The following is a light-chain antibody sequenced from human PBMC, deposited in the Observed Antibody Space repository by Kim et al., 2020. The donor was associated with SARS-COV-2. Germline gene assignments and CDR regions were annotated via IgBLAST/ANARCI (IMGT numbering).Light chain of an antibody. J-gene: IGKJ4*01. CDR3: QQYNNWPPLT. CDR1: QSVSSD. CDR2: AAS. V-gene: IGKV3-15*01. Sequence: EIVMTQSPATLSVSPGERATLSCRASQSVSSDLAWYQQKPGQAPRLLIYAASTRATGIPARISGSGSGTEFTLTISSLQSEDFAVYYCQQYNNWPPLTFGGGTKVDIK.